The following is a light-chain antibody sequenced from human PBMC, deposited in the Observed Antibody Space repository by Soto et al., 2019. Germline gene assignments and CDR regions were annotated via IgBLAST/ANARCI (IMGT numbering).Light chain of an antibody. J-gene: IGKJ1*01. CDR2: AAS. Sequence: DMQMTQSPSSLSASVGDRVTIXXRASQSIDTYLNWYQQKPGKAPKLXIYAASNLHSGVPSRFGGSGSGTDFTLTVSSLQPEDFATYYCQQSYTTPRTFGQGTKVDIK. CDR1: QSIDTY. CDR3: QQSYTTPRT. V-gene: IGKV1-39*01.